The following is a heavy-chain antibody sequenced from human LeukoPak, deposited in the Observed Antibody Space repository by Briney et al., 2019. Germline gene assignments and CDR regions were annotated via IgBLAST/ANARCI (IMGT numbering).Heavy chain of an antibody. J-gene: IGHJ6*02. CDR2: INHSGST. CDR3: ARGSARGYGSGSYYRGAYYYYGMDV. D-gene: IGHD3-10*01. CDR1: GGSFSGYY. Sequence: PLETLSLTCAVYGGSFSGYYWSWIRQPPGKGLEWIGEINHSGSTNYNPSLKSRVTISVDTSKNQFSLKLRSVTAADTAVYYCARGSARGYGSGSYYRGAYYYYGMDVWGQGTTVTVSS. V-gene: IGHV4-34*01.